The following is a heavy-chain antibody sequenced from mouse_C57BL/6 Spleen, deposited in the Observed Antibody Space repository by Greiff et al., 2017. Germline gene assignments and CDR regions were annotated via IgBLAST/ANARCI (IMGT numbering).Heavy chain of an antibody. V-gene: IGHV1-64*01. CDR3: ARSSYYGSSYVGYYAMDY. CDR1: GYTFTSYW. D-gene: IGHD1-1*01. Sequence: VQLQQPGAELVKPGASVKLSCKASGYTFTSYWMHWVKQRPGQGLEWIGMIHPNSGSTNYNEKFKSKATLTVDKSSSTAYMQLSSLTSEDSAVYYCARSSYYGSSYVGYYAMDYWGQGTSVTVSS. CDR2: IHPNSGST. J-gene: IGHJ4*01.